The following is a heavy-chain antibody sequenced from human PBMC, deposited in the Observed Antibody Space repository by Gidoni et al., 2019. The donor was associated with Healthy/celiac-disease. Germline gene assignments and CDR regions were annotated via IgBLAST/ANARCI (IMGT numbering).Heavy chain of an antibody. Sequence: EVQLVESGGGLVQPGGSLKLSCAASGFTFSGSAMHWVRQASGKGLEWVGRIRSKANSYATAYAASVKGRFTISRDDSKNTAYLQMNSLKTEDTAVYYCTTYGSGSPLGVWGQGTTVTVSS. D-gene: IGHD3-10*01. J-gene: IGHJ6*02. CDR3: TTYGSGSPLGV. CDR2: IRSKANSYAT. CDR1: GFTFSGSA. V-gene: IGHV3-73*02.